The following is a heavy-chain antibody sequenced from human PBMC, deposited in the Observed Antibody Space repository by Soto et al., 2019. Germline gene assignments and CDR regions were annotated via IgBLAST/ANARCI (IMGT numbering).Heavy chain of an antibody. CDR3: AKDRESYSSSDTWGILYYYYYGMDV. V-gene: IGHV3-30*18. J-gene: IGHJ6*02. Sequence: TGGSLRLSCAASGFTFSSYGMHWVRQAPGKGLEWVAVISYDGSNKYYADSVKGRFTISRDNSKNTLYLQMNSLRAEDTAVYYCAKDRESYSSSDTWGILYYYYYGMDVWGQGTTVTVSS. CDR1: GFTFSSYG. CDR2: ISYDGSNK. D-gene: IGHD6-6*01.